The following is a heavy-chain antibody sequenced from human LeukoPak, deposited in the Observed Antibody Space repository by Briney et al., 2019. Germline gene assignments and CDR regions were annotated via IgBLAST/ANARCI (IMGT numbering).Heavy chain of an antibody. CDR2: IYYSGST. J-gene: IGHJ5*02. V-gene: IGHV4-59*01. Sequence: SETLSLTCTVSGGSISSYYWSWIRQPPGKGLEWIGYIYYSGSTNYNPSLKSRVTISVDTSKNQFSLKLSSVTAADTAVYYCARSVFWSGTNWFDHWGQGTLVTVSS. D-gene: IGHD3-3*01. CDR1: GGSISSYY. CDR3: ARSVFWSGTNWFDH.